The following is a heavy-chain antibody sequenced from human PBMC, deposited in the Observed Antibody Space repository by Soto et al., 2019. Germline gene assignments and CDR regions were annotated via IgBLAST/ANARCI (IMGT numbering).Heavy chain of an antibody. D-gene: IGHD5-12*01. CDR2: ISGSGGST. CDR3: ANYVNIVATSVDY. J-gene: IGHJ4*02. Sequence: PGGSLRLSCAASGFIFISYAMSWVRQAPGKGLEWVSAISGSGGSTYYADSVKGRFTISRDNSKNTLYLQMNSLRAEDTAVYYCANYVNIVATSVDYWGQGTLVTVSS. V-gene: IGHV3-23*01. CDR1: GFIFISYA.